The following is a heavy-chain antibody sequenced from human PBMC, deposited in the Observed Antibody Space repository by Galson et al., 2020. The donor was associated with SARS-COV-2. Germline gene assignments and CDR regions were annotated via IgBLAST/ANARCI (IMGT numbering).Heavy chain of an antibody. CDR3: AKGGYAVPTIPYYFDS. CDR1: GFTFTSYS. J-gene: IGHJ4*02. Sequence: GGSLRLSCVASGFTFTSYSMSWVRQAPGKGLEWVSSISMSSTYIYHADSVRGRFTVSRDDAQSSLSLQMNSLRAEDTAIYYCAKGGYAVPTIPYYFDSWGQGILVTVSS. V-gene: IGHV3-21*01. D-gene: IGHD5-12*01. CDR2: ISMSSTYI.